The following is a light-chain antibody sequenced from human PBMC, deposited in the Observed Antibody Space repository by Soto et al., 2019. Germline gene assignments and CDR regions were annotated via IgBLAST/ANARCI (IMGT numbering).Light chain of an antibody. CDR1: ESVSRGY. CDR2: DTS. J-gene: IGKJ5*01. CDR3: QQYDRAPPIP. V-gene: IGKV3-20*01. Sequence: EIVLTQSPGTLSLSPGERATLSCRASESVSRGYLAWYQQKPGQAPRRLIYDTSSRASGIPHRFSASGSGTDFTLTISRLEREDFAVYCCQQYDRAPPIPFGQGTRLEI.